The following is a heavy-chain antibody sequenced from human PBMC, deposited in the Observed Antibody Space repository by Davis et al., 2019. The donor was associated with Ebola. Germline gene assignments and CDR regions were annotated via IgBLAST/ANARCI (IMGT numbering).Heavy chain of an antibody. D-gene: IGHD3-22*01. V-gene: IGHV4-31*03. Sequence: MPSETLSLTCTVSGGSISSGGYYWSWIRQHPGKGLEWIGYIYYSGSTDYNPSLKSRAIISVDTSKNHFSLNLSSVTAADTAIYYCARSVFYDSTGYYVHWYYDLWGRGTLVTVSS. J-gene: IGHJ2*01. CDR2: IYYSGST. CDR3: ARSVFYDSTGYYVHWYYDL. CDR1: GGSISSGGYY.